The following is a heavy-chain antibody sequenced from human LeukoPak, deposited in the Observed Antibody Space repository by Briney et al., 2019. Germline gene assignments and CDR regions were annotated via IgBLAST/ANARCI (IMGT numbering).Heavy chain of an antibody. D-gene: IGHD6-6*01. CDR3: ARLSHLVHASYFDY. CDR2: INHSGST. CDR1: GGSFSGYY. J-gene: IGHJ4*02. V-gene: IGHV4-34*01. Sequence: PSETLSLTCTVSGGSFSGYYWSWIRQPPGRGLEWIGEINHSGSTNYNPSLKSRVTISVDTSKNHFSLKLSSVTAAYTAVYYCARLSHLVHASYFDYWGQGTHVTLSS.